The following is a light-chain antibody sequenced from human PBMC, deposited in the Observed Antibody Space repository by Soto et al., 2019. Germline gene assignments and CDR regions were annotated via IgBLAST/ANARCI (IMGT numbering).Light chain of an antibody. CDR1: QSVSSNY. V-gene: IGKV3-20*01. Sequence: EIVLTQSPGTLSLSPGERATLSCRSSQSVSSNYLAWYQQKPDQAPRLVIYDVSGSATGIPDRFSGSGSGTDFTLTISRLEPEDFAVYYCQQYGSSPTFCQGTKVEIK. J-gene: IGKJ1*01. CDR3: QQYGSSPT. CDR2: DVS.